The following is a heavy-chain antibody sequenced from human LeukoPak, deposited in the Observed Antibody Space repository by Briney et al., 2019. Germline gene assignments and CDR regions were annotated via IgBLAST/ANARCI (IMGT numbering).Heavy chain of an antibody. D-gene: IGHD6-13*01. Sequence: SETLSLTCAVYGGSFSGYYWSWIRQPPGKGLEWIGEINHSGSTNYNPSLKSRVTISVDTSKNQFSLKLSSVTAAGTAVYYCARGGRGYSSSWYGYYFDYWGQGTLVTVSS. CDR2: INHSGST. CDR3: ARGGRGYSSSWYGYYFDY. CDR1: GGSFSGYY. V-gene: IGHV4-34*01. J-gene: IGHJ4*02.